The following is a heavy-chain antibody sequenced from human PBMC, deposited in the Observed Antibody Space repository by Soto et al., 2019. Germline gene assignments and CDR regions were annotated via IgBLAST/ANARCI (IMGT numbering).Heavy chain of an antibody. D-gene: IGHD3-10*01. V-gene: IGHV3-23*01. CDR2: ISGSGGST. J-gene: IGHJ4*02. CDR3: AKAIAFSWLGSVGDY. CDR1: GFTFSSYA. Sequence: GGSLRLSCAASGFTFSSYAMSWVRQAPGKGLEWVSAISGSGGSTYYADSVKGRFTISRDNSKNTLYLQMNSLRAEDTAVYYCAKAIAFSWLGSVGDYWGQGTLVTVSS.